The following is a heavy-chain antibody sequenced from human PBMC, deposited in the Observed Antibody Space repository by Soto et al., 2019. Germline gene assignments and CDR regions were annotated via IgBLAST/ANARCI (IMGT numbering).Heavy chain of an antibody. CDR2: IKQDGSEK. Sequence: GGSLRLSCAASGFTFSSYWMSWVRQAPGKGLEWVANIKQDGSEKYYVDSVKGRFTISRDNAKNSLYLQMNSLRAEDTAVYYCARDQYDDILTGYPDYWGQGTLVTVSS. V-gene: IGHV3-7*01. CDR3: ARDQYDDILTGYPDY. CDR1: GFTFSSYW. D-gene: IGHD3-9*01. J-gene: IGHJ4*02.